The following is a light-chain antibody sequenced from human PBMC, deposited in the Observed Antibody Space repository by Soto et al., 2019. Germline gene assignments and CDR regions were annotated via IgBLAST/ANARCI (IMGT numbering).Light chain of an antibody. J-gene: IGLJ3*02. Sequence: QLVLTQSPSASASLGASVKLTCALSSGHSSYAIAWHQLQPEKGPRFLMKLNSDGSHSKGDGIPDRFSGSSSGAERYLTISSLQSEDEADYYCQTWGTGNWVFGGGTKVTVL. CDR1: SGHSSYA. V-gene: IGLV4-69*01. CDR2: LNSDGSH. CDR3: QTWGTGNWV.